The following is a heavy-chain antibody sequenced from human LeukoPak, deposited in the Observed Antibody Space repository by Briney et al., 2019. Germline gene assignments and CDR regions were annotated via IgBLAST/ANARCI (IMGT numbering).Heavy chain of an antibody. V-gene: IGHV4-59*12. CDR3: ARGRNYDFWRSLYFDY. CDR2: IYYTGGT. Sequence: SETLSLTCTVSGVSISSYYWSWIRQPPGKGLEWIGYIYYTGGTNYNPSLKSRVTISVDTSKNQFSLKLSSVTAADTAVYYCARGRNYDFWRSLYFDYWGQGTLVTVSS. J-gene: IGHJ4*02. D-gene: IGHD3-3*01. CDR1: GVSISSYY.